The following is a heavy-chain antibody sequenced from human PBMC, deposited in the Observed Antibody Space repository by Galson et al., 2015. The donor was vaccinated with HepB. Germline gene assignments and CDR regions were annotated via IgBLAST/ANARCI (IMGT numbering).Heavy chain of an antibody. CDR1: GYTLIGYY. V-gene: IGHV1-2*02. Sequence: SVKVSCKASGYTLIGYYMHWVRQAPGQGLEWMGWFNPKSGGTDYTQNFQGRVTMTWDTSTNTAYMELSRLTSDDTAIYYCANTASRRLYTYFDPWGQGTLVSASS. CDR2: FNPKSGGT. D-gene: IGHD6-6*01. J-gene: IGHJ5*02. CDR3: ANTASRRLYTYFDP.